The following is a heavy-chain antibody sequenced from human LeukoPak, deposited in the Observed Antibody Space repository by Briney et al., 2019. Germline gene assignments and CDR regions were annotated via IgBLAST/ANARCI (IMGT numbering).Heavy chain of an antibody. J-gene: IGHJ4*02. CDR2: IIPIFGTT. D-gene: IGHD6-19*01. CDR3: TLQRYSSGWYYFS. V-gene: IGHV1-69*01. Sequence: SVKVSCKTSGGTFSSYTITWVRQAPGQGLEWMGGIIPIFGTTNYAQKFQGRVTITADESTSTAYMELSSLRSDDTAVYYCTLQRYSSGWYYFSWGQGTLVTVSS. CDR1: GGTFSSYT.